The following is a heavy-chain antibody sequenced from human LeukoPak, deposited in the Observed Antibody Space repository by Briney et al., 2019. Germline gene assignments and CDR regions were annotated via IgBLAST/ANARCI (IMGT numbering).Heavy chain of an antibody. J-gene: IGHJ4*02. CDR1: GFTFSDYC. D-gene: IGHD1-26*01. V-gene: IGHV3-11*01. CDR3: ARDIRAVGVTLYFDY. CDR2: ISGSDGDI. Sequence: GGSLRLSCAASGFTFSDYCMSWIRQAPGKGLEWLSYISGSDGDIHYADSVKGRFTISRDNAKNSLYLQMNSLRAEDTAMYYCARDIRAVGVTLYFDYWGQGILVTVSS.